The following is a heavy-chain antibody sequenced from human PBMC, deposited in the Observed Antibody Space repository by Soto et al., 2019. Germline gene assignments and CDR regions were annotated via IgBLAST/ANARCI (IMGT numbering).Heavy chain of an antibody. Sequence: QVQLQQWGAGLLKPSETLSLTCAVYGGSFSGYYWSWIRQPPGKGLEWIGEINHSGSTNYNPSLKSRVTISVDTSKNQFSLKLSSVTAADTAVYYCARGPYCGGDCYPGYWGQGTLVTVSS. CDR3: ARGPYCGGDCYPGY. D-gene: IGHD2-21*02. CDR1: GGSFSGYY. J-gene: IGHJ4*02. CDR2: INHSGST. V-gene: IGHV4-34*01.